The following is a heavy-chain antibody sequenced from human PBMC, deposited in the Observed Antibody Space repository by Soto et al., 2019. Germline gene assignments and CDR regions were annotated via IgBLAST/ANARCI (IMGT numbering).Heavy chain of an antibody. Sequence: PSETLSLTCTVSGGSISSGNYYWSWIRQPPGKGLEWIGFISYSGSTYYSTSLKSRVTISVDTSKSQFSLNLSFVTAADTAVYYCATMGTQATGLYFFDYWGQGSLVTVS. CDR1: GGSISSGNYY. V-gene: IGHV4-30-4*01. CDR3: ATMGTQATGLYFFDY. CDR2: ISYSGST. D-gene: IGHD1-1*01. J-gene: IGHJ4*02.